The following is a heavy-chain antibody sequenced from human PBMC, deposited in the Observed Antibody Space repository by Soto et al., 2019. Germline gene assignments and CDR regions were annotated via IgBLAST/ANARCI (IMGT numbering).Heavy chain of an antibody. CDR2: VNPKRGDA. J-gene: IGHJ2*01. D-gene: IGHD3-9*01. Sequence: QVVLVQSGAEVKKPGDSVKVSCKSSGYKFTDYYIHWVRQAPGQRPEWMGWVNPKRGDAVYAQKFQGWVTMTRDTATTTAYLEVNRLKPDDTAVYFCARDPGLPGRYWYFDLWGRGTLVTVSS. CDR3: ARDPGLPGRYWYFDL. V-gene: IGHV1-2*04. CDR1: GYKFTDYY.